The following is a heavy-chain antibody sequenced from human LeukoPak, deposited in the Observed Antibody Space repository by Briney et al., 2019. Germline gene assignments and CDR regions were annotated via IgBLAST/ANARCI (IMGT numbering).Heavy chain of an antibody. J-gene: IGHJ4*02. Sequence: SETLSLTCTVSGVSISSSSYYWGWIRQPPGKGLEWIGYIYYSGRTYYDPSLESRVTLSVDLSKNQFSLKLSSVTAADTAAYYCVRLGSPATFYFDYWGQGALVTVSS. D-gene: IGHD2-2*01. V-gene: IGHV4-39*01. CDR1: GVSISSSSYY. CDR2: IYYSGRT. CDR3: VRLGSPATFYFDY.